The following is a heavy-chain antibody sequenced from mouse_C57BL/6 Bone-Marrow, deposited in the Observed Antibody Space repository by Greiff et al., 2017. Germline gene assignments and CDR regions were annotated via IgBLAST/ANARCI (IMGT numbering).Heavy chain of an antibody. CDR1: GYTFTDYY. CDR3: ARRKTSFFDY. Sequence: VQLQQSGPVLVKPGASVKMSCKASGYTFTDYYMNWVKQSHGKSLEWIGVINPYNGGTSYNQKFKGKATLTVDKSSSTAYMELNSLTSEDSAVYYCARRKTSFFDYWGQGTTLTVSS. V-gene: IGHV1-19*01. J-gene: IGHJ2*01. D-gene: IGHD6-1*01. CDR2: INPYNGGT.